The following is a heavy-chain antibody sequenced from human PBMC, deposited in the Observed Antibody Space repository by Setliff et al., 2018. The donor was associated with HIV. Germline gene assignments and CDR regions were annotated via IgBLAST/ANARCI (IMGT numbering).Heavy chain of an antibody. CDR3: ASPYANNSGPDY. J-gene: IGHJ4*02. CDR2: INPNNGDT. D-gene: IGHD7-27*01. CDR1: GFTFTGYY. Sequence: ASVKVSCKPSGFTFTGYYLHWVRQAPGQGLEWMGWINPNNGDTNYEQRFQGRVTMTRDTSTTTVYMVLNRLTTGDTAVYYCASPYANNSGPDYWGQGTPVTVSS. V-gene: IGHV1-2*02.